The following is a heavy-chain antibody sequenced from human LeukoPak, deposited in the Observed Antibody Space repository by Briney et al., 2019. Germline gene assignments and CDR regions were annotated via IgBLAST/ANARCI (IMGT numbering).Heavy chain of an antibody. V-gene: IGHV1-69*04. D-gene: IGHD6-13*01. CDR2: IIPILGIA. J-gene: IGHJ4*02. Sequence: SVKVSCKASGGTFSSYAISWVRQAPGQGLEWMGRIIPILGIASYAQKFQGRVTITADKSTSTVYMELSSLRSEDTAVYYCARDGFVEREWEIAAAADYWGQGTLVTVSS. CDR1: GGTFSSYA. CDR3: ARDGFVEREWEIAAAADY.